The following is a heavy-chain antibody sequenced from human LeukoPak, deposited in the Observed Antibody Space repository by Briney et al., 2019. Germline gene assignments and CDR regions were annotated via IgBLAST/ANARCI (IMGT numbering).Heavy chain of an antibody. V-gene: IGHV3-23*01. D-gene: IGHD5-12*01. CDR1: GFTLRSYD. J-gene: IGHJ4*02. CDR2: TSGSGGNT. CDR3: AKEYSGYDFDY. Sequence: GGSLRLSCAASGFTLRSYDMSWVRQAPGKGLEWVAATSGSGGNTYYADSVKGRFTISRDNSKNTLCLQMNSLRAEDTAVYYCAKEYSGYDFDYWGQGTLVTVSS.